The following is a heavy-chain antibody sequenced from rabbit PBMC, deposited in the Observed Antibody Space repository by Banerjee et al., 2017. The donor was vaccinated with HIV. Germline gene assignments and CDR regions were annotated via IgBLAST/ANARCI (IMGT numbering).Heavy chain of an antibody. V-gene: IGHV1S7*01. CDR2: IDPVFGIT. CDR3: ARDGAGGSYFAL. CDR1: GFTLSSYY. J-gene: IGHJ3*01. Sequence: QQLEESGGGLVKPGGTLTLTCTTSGFTLSSYYMNWVHQAPGKGLEWIGYIDPVFGITYYANWVNGRFSISRENAQNTVLLQMTSLTAADTATYFCARDGAGGSYFALWGQGTLVTVS. D-gene: IGHD8-1*01.